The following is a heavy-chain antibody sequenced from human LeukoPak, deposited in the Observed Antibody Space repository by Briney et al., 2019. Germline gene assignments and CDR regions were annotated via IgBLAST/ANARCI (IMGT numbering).Heavy chain of an antibody. D-gene: IGHD3-22*01. V-gene: IGHV3-33*01. CDR1: GFTFSSYG. Sequence: PGGSLRLSCAASGFTFSSYGMHWVRQAPGKGLEWVAVIWYDGSNKYYADSVKGRFTISRDNSKNTLYLQMNSLRAEDTAVYYCARSQYYYDSSGLLRYWGQGTLVTVSS. CDR2: IWYDGSNK. J-gene: IGHJ4*02. CDR3: ARSQYYYDSSGLLRY.